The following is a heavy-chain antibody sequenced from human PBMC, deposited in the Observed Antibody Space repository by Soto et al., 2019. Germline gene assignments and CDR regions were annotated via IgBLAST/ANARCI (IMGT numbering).Heavy chain of an antibody. D-gene: IGHD3-9*01. CDR2: IIPILGIA. V-gene: IGHV1-69*04. CDR3: ARDLRYSADV. J-gene: IGHJ6*04. Sequence: ASVKVSFKASGGTFSSYTISWVRQAPGQGLEWMGRIIPILGIANYAQKFQGRVTITADKSTSTAYVELSSLRSEDTAVYYCARDLRYSADVWGKGTTVTVSS. CDR1: GGTFSSYT.